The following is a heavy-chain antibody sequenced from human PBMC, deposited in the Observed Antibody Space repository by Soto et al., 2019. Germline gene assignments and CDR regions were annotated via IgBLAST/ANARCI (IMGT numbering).Heavy chain of an antibody. CDR2: IFHDGNT. CDR1: GGSMNRGDCA. CDR3: ARDSYDSSAGGVNEGFDI. D-gene: IGHD3-22*01. Sequence: HLQLQESGSGLVRPSETLSLTCAVSGGSMNRGDCAWNWIRQSLGKGLEWIGCIFHDGNTQYNPSLKSRLIISVDRSQNQFSLTLTSVTAADTAVYYCARDSYDSSAGGVNEGFDIWGQGTMVTVSS. J-gene: IGHJ3*02. V-gene: IGHV4-30-2*06.